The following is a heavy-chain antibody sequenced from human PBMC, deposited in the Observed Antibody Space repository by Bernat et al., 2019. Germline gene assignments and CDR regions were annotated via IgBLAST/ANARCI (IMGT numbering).Heavy chain of an antibody. CDR3: ATDGIVATIPDY. J-gene: IGHJ4*02. Sequence: EVQLVESGGGLVKPGGSLRLSCAASGFTFSNAWMSWVRQAPGKGLEWVGRIKSKTDGGTTDYAAPVKGRFTISRDDSKNTLYLQMNSLKTEDTAVYYCATDGIVATIPDYWGQGTLVTVSS. D-gene: IGHD5-12*01. V-gene: IGHV3-15*01. CDR1: GFTFSNAW. CDR2: IKSKTDGGTT.